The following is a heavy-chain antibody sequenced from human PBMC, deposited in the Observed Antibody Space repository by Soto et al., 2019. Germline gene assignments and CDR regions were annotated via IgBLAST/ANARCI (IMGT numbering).Heavy chain of an antibody. CDR2: MYQSGST. J-gene: IGHJ4*02. V-gene: IGHV4-38-2*01. CDR1: GYSISSGYF. Sequence: SETLSLTCGVSGYSISSGYFWGWIRQPPGKGLEWIGSMYQSGSTYYNPSLKSRVTISIDMSKNQFSLTLTSVSAADTAVYYCASDWYRDGYNGGYFDYWGQGSLVTVSS. CDR3: ASDWYRDGYNGGYFDY. D-gene: IGHD2-21*01.